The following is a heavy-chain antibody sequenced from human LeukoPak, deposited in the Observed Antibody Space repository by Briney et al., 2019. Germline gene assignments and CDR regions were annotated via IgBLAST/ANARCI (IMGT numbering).Heavy chain of an antibody. CDR2: IYPGDSNT. CDR1: GYRFTSSW. Sequence: GESLKISCKGSGYRFTSSWIGWVRQMPGKGLEWMGIIYPGDSNTRYSPSFQGQVTISADKSISTAYLQWSSLKASDTAMYYCASTPGHSGNDSPFDYWGQGTLVTVSS. J-gene: IGHJ4*02. V-gene: IGHV5-51*01. CDR3: ASTPGHSGNDSPFDY. D-gene: IGHD5-12*01.